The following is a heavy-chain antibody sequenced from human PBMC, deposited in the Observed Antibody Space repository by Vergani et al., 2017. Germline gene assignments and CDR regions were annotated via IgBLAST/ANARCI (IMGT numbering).Heavy chain of an antibody. CDR3: AKDYDFWSGYYTAFDI. J-gene: IGHJ3*02. D-gene: IGHD3-3*01. V-gene: IGHV3-23*04. CDR2: ISGSGGST. Sequence: EVQLVESGGGLVKPGGSLRLSCAASGFTFSSYSMNWVRQAPGKGLEWVSAISGSGGSTYYADSVKGRFTISRDNSKNTLYLQMNSLRAEDTAVYYCAKDYDFWSGYYTAFDIWGQGTMVTVSS. CDR1: GFTFSSYS.